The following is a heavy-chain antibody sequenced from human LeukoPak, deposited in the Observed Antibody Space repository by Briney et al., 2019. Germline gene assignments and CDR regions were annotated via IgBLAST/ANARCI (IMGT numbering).Heavy chain of an antibody. CDR1: GFTVSSNY. J-gene: IGHJ4*02. Sequence: GGSLRLSCAASGFTVSSNYMTWVRQAPGKGLEWVSVIYSGGSTSYVASVKGRFTISRDNSKNTVYLQMNSLGAEDTAVYYCARVASGSYFDYWGQGTLVTVSS. D-gene: IGHD1-26*01. V-gene: IGHV3-53*01. CDR2: IYSGGST. CDR3: ARVASGSYFDY.